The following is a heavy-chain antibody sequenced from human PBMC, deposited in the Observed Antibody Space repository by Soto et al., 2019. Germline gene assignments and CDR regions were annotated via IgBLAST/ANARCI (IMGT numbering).Heavy chain of an antibody. D-gene: IGHD3-22*01. CDR2: IIPIFGTA. J-gene: IGHJ4*02. V-gene: IGHV1-69*06. Sequence: SSLKVCFDASGVTFSSYSIIWVRQAPGQGLEWMGGIIPIFGTANYAQKFQFRVTITADKSTSTAYMELSSLRSEDTAVYYCADDSSGAYWGQGTLVTVSS. CDR3: ADDSSGAY. CDR1: GVTFSSYS.